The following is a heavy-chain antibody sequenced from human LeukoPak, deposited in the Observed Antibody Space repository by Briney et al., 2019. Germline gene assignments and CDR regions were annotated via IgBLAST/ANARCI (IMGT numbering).Heavy chain of an antibody. D-gene: IGHD4-11*01. J-gene: IGHJ6*02. CDR1: GYTFTSYD. V-gene: IGHV1-8*01. Sequence: ASVKVSCKASGYTFTSYDINWVRQATGQGLEWMGWMNPNSGNTGYAQKFQGRVTMTRNTSISTAYMELSSLRSEDTAVYYCARGRVSNYKYYGMDVWGQGTTVTVSS. CDR2: MNPNSGNT. CDR3: ARGRVSNYKYYGMDV.